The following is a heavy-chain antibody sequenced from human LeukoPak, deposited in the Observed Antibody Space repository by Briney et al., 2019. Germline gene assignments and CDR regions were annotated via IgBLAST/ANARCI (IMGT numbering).Heavy chain of an antibody. CDR1: GGSISSGDYY. CDR3: ARALSPIAAAGTSFDY. D-gene: IGHD6-13*01. Sequence: SQTLSLTCTVSGGSISSGDYYWSWIRQPPGKGLEWIGYIYYSGSTYYNPSLKSRVTISVDTSKNQFSLKLSSVTAADTAVYYCARALSPIAAAGTSFDYWGQGTLVTVSS. CDR2: IYYSGST. V-gene: IGHV4-30-4*01. J-gene: IGHJ4*02.